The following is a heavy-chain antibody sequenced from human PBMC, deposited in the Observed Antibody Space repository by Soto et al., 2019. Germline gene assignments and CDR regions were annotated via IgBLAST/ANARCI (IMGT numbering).Heavy chain of an antibody. Sequence: QVQLQESGPGLVKPSQTLSLTCTVSGGSISSGGYYWSWIRQHPGKGLEWIGYIYYSGSTYYNPSLKSRVTIPVDTSKNQFSLKLSSVTAADTAVYYCARDGYYYDSSGYYSPRRFDPWGQGTLVTVSS. CDR3: ARDGYYYDSSGYYSPRRFDP. J-gene: IGHJ5*02. D-gene: IGHD3-22*01. CDR2: IYYSGST. CDR1: GGSISSGGYY. V-gene: IGHV4-31*03.